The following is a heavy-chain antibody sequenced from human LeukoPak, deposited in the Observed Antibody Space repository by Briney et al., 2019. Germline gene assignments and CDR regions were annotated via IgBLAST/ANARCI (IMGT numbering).Heavy chain of an antibody. J-gene: IGHJ4*02. V-gene: IGHV4-34*01. CDR2: INHSGST. CDR1: GGSFSGYY. Sequence: SETLSLTCVVYGGSFSGYYWSWIRQPPGKGLEWIGEINHSGSTNYNPSLKSRVTMSVDTSKNQFSLKLSSVTAADTAVYYCARCDGFWSGYPPDYWGQGTLVTVSS. CDR3: ARCDGFWSGYPPDY. D-gene: IGHD3-3*01.